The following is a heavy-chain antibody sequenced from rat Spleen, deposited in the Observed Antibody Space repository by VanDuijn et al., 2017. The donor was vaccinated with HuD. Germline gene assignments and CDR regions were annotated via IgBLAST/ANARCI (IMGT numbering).Heavy chain of an antibody. Sequence: EVQLVESGGGLVQPGRSLKLSCAVSGFTFSNFGFVWVRQAPTKGLEWVASISPGGGNTYYRDSVKGRFTISRDNAKSTLYLQMDSLRSEDTATYYCTTLGPLGAYWGQGTLVTVSS. CDR2: ISPGGGNT. V-gene: IGHV5S13*01. D-gene: IGHD4-6*01. CDR1: GFTFSNFG. J-gene: IGHJ3*01. CDR3: TTLGPLGAY.